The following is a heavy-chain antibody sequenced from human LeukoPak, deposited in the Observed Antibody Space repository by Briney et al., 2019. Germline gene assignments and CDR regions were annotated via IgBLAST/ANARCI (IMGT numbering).Heavy chain of an antibody. V-gene: IGHV1-18*01. CDR3: VLGDILTGYWAEYFAY. J-gene: IGHJ4*02. D-gene: IGHD3-9*01. CDR2: ISGHNGNT. Sequence: GASVKLSYKTSGYTFTTYGLSWVRQARGQGLEWMGWISGHNGNTNYAHKFQGRVSMTTDTPTRTAYMELKSLRSDDTAVYYCVLGDILTGYWAEYFAYWGQGTLVTVSS. CDR1: GYTFTTYG.